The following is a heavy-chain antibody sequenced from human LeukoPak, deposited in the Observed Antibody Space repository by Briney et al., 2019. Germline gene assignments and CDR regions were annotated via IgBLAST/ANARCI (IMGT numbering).Heavy chain of an antibody. CDR2: ISAYNGNT. D-gene: IGHD2-2*01. CDR1: GYTFTSYG. CDR3: ARGLGYCSSTSCYPGDFQH. J-gene: IGHJ1*01. Sequence: ASVKVSCKASGYTFTSYGISWVRQAPGQGLEWMGWISAYNGNTNYAQKLQGRVTMTTDTSTSTAYMELSSLRSEDTAVYYCARGLGYCSSTSCYPGDFQHWGQGTLVTVSS. V-gene: IGHV1-18*01.